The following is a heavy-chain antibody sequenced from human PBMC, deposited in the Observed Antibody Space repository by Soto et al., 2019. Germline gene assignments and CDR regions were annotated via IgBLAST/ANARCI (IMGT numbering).Heavy chain of an antibody. Sequence: QVQLVESGGGVVQPGRSLRLSCAASGFIFSNYALHWVRQAPGKGLEWVAVISYDGSNKYYADSVKGRFTISRDSSKNTLYLQMNSLRDADTAFYYCGRCSSTSCHLGSDYWGQGTLVTVSS. V-gene: IGHV3-30-3*01. CDR3: GRCSSTSCHLGSDY. J-gene: IGHJ4*02. CDR2: ISYDGSNK. CDR1: GFIFSNYA. D-gene: IGHD2-2*01.